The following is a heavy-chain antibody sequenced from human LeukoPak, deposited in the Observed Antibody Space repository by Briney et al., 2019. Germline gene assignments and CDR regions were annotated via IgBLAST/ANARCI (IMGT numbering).Heavy chain of an antibody. D-gene: IGHD1-26*01. Sequence: ASVKVSCKASGYTFSSYGISWVRQAPGQGLEWMGWISTYNGNTNYAQKLQGRVTMTTDTSTSTAHMELRSLRSDDTAVYYCARVRGQVGARSLDYWGQGTLVTVSS. CDR3: ARVRGQVGARSLDY. V-gene: IGHV1-18*01. CDR2: ISTYNGNT. CDR1: GYTFSSYG. J-gene: IGHJ4*02.